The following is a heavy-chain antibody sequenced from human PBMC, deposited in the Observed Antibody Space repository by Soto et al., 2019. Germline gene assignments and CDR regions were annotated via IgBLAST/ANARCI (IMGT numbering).Heavy chain of an antibody. V-gene: IGHV3-21*01. CDR2: ITNSSSNI. Sequence: NRILQTKGKGLEWVSSITNSSSNIYYADSVKGRFTLSRDNAKNSLYLQMNSLRAEDTAVYYCARSGRGFSYGIMEFRGHGTPVTVSS. J-gene: IGHJ1*01. CDR3: ARSGRGFSYGIMEF. D-gene: IGHD5-18*01.